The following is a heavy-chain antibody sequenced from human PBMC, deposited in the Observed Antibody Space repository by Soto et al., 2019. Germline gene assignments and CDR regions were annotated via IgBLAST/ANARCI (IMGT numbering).Heavy chain of an antibody. D-gene: IGHD3-9*01. CDR3: AIDVYYDIVTGYYVKSWFDP. V-gene: IGHV3-21*01. CDR1: GFTFSSYS. CDR2: ISSSSSYI. J-gene: IGHJ5*02. Sequence: GGSLRLSCAASGFTFSSYSMNWARQAPGKGLEWVSSISSSSSYIYYADSVKGRFTISRYNAKNSLYPPMNILRAEATAVYYCAIDVYYDIVTGYYVKSWFDPWGQGNLVTVSS.